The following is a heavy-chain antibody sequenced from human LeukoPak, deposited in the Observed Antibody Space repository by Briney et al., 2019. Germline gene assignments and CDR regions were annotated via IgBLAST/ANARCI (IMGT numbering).Heavy chain of an antibody. CDR1: GGTFSSYA. Sequence: GSSVKVSCKASGGTFSSYAISWVRQAPGQGLEWMGGIIPIFGTANYAQKFQGRVTITTDESTSTAYMELSSLRSEDTAVYYCARERTTVTTDYYYYYCMDVWGKGTTVTVSS. CDR2: IIPIFGTA. D-gene: IGHD4-17*01. J-gene: IGHJ6*03. CDR3: ARERTTVTTDYYYYYCMDV. V-gene: IGHV1-69*05.